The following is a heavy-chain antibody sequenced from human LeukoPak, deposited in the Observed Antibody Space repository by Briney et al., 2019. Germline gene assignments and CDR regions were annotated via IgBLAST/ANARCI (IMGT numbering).Heavy chain of an antibody. CDR2: ISWDGGST. CDR1: GFTFDDYT. V-gene: IGHV3-43*01. J-gene: IGHJ4*02. CDR3: AKGGKWDVTPFDY. D-gene: IGHD1-26*01. Sequence: PGGSLRLSCAASGFTFDDYTMHWVRQAPGKGLEWVSLISWDGGSTYYADSVKGRFTISRDNSKNTLYLQVNSLRAEDTVVYYCAKGGKWDVTPFDYWGQGTLVTVSS.